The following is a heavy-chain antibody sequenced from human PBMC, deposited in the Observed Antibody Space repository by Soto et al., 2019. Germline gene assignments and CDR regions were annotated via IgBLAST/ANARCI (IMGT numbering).Heavy chain of an antibody. CDR3: AGDQGPNYKGV. J-gene: IGHJ6*03. V-gene: IGHV3-11*01. Sequence: QVQLVESGGGLVKPGGSLRLSCAASGFTLSDSFMSWSRQTPGKGLAWLSYISGREGNNYYADAVRGRFTISRDNAKNSLYLQTNSLRAEDTAVYYCAGDQGPNYKGVWGKGTTVTV. CDR2: ISGREGNN. CDR1: GFTLSDSF.